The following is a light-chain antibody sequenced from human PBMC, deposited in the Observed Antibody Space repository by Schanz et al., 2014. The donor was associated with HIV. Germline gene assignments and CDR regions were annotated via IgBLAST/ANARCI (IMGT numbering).Light chain of an antibody. CDR1: QDIGND. J-gene: IGKJ2*01. CDR2: AAS. Sequence: DVQMTQSPSSQSASVGDRVTITCRASQDIGNDLGWYQQKPGQAPKRLIYAASNLQSGVPSRFSGSGSGTDFTLTISSLQPEDFATYYCQQSYSTPPYTFGQGTKLEIK. V-gene: IGKV1-39*01. CDR3: QQSYSTPPYT.